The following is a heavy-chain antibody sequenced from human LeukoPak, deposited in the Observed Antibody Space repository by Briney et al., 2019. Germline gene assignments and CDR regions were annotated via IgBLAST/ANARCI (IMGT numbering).Heavy chain of an antibody. Sequence: SETLSLTCTVSGGSLSSSSFYWGWIRRAPGKGLEWVASMYYSGTTYYNPSLKSRVTISADTSKKRFSLKLRSVTAADTAVYYCTRGSYDVLTGYSTLGEFWGQGTLVIVSS. D-gene: IGHD3-9*01. V-gene: IGHV4-39*01. J-gene: IGHJ1*01. CDR1: GGSLSSSSFY. CDR3: TRGSYDVLTGYSTLGEF. CDR2: MYYSGTT.